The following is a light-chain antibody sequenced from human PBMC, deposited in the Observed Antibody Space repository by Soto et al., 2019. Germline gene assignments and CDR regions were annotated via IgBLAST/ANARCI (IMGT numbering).Light chain of an antibody. J-gene: IGLJ3*02. CDR2: SSN. CDR1: SSNIGSNS. CDR3: AAWDDSLNVVV. V-gene: IGLV1-44*01. Sequence: QSVLTQPPSASGTPGQRITISCSGSSSNIGSNSVNWYQQLPGTAPKLLFYSSNQRPSGVPDRFSGSKSGTSASLAISGLQSEDEADYYCAAWDDSLNVVVFGGGTKLTVL.